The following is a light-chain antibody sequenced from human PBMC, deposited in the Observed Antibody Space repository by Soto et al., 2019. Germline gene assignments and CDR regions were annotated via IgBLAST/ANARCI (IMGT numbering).Light chain of an antibody. J-gene: IGKJ4*01. CDR1: QSISRY. CDR2: AAS. Sequence: DIQMTQSPSSLSASVGDRVTITCRASQSISRYLNWYQQKPGRAPKLLMYAASKLQSGVTSRFSGSGSGTDFTLTISSLQHEDSATYYCQESYSTGFGGGTKVDIE. CDR3: QESYSTG. V-gene: IGKV1-39*01.